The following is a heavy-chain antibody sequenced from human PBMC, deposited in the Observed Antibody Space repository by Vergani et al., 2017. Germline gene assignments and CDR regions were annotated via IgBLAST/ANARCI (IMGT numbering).Heavy chain of an antibody. CDR2: IYTSGST. CDR3: ARGRRGSTSVDY. D-gene: IGHD2-2*01. Sequence: QVQLQESGPGLVKPSQTLSLTCTVSGGSISSGSYYWSWIRQPAGKGLEWIGRIYTSGSTNYNPSLKSRVTMSVDTSKNQFSLKLSSGTAADTAVDYCARGRRGSTSVDYWGQGTLVTVSS. CDR1: GGSISSGSYY. J-gene: IGHJ4*02. V-gene: IGHV4-61*02.